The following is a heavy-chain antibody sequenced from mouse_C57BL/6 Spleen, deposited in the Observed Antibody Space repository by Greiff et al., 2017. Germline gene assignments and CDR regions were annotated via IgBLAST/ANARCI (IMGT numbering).Heavy chain of an antibody. J-gene: IGHJ2*01. CDR2: IHPNSGST. Sequence: QVQLQQPGAELVKPGASVKLSCKASGYTFTSYWMHWVKQRPGQGLEWIGMIHPNSGSTNYNEKFKSKATLTVDKSSSTAYMQLSSLTSEDSAVYYCARYHYDYDYDYWGQGTTLTVSS. CDR3: ARYHYDYDYDY. D-gene: IGHD2-4*01. CDR1: GYTFTSYW. V-gene: IGHV1-64*01.